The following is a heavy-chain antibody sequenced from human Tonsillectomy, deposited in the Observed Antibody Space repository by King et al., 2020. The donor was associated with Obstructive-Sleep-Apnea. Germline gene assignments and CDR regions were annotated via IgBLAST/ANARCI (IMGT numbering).Heavy chain of an antibody. Sequence: VQLQQWGAGLLKPSETLSLTCAVFGGSFSDYYWSWIRQPPGKGLEWIGEINHTGSTNYNPSLKSRLTISVETSKNQFSLKLDSVTAADTAVYYCARGSGAAAVNWFDPWGQGTLVTVSS. J-gene: IGHJ5*02. CDR2: INHTGST. V-gene: IGHV4-34*01. CDR3: ARGSGAAAVNWFDP. CDR1: GGSFSDYY. D-gene: IGHD6-13*01.